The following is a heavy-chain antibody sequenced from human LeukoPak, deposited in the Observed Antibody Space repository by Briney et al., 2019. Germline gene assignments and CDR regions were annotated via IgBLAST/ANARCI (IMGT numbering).Heavy chain of an antibody. CDR3: VRDSTYAFDK. V-gene: IGHV3-48*01. CDR2: IGPSSIPI. Sequence: GGSLRLSCAASGFTFSSYSMKWDSQAQGKGLEWASYIGPSSIPISYADSVKGRFTNSKNNAKNSLYLVTNSLRAEDSAVYYCVRDSTYAFDKWGQGTLVTVSS. J-gene: IGHJ4*02. CDR1: GFTFSSYS.